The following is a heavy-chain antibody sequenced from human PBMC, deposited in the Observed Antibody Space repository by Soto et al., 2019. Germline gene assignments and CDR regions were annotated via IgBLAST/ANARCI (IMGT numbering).Heavy chain of an antibody. D-gene: IGHD3-22*01. CDR3: ARDAITMIVVVNPWNWFDP. Sequence: ASVKVCCKESVYTFNSYYIQWVRQDHKQGLEWMGIINPSGGSTSYAQKFQGRVTMTRDTSTSTVYMELSSLRSEDTAVYYCARDAITMIVVVNPWNWFDPWGQGTLVTVSS. V-gene: IGHV1-46*02. CDR1: VYTFNSYY. CDR2: INPSGGST. J-gene: IGHJ5*02.